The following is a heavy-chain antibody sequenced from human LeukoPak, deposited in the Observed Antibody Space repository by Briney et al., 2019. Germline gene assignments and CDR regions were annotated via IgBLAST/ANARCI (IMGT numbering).Heavy chain of an antibody. CDR3: AKDPGTATRGFHMDV. Sequence: PGGSLRLSCAASGFTFSNYDMHWVRQSPGKGLEWLSLIWSDGKIEQYAASVEGRITISGDNSKNTVYLQMNSLRGEDTAVYYCAKDPGTATRGFHMDVWGKGTRVTVSS. V-gene: IGHV3-30*02. D-gene: IGHD6-13*01. CDR1: GFTFSNYD. J-gene: IGHJ6*03. CDR2: IWSDGKIE.